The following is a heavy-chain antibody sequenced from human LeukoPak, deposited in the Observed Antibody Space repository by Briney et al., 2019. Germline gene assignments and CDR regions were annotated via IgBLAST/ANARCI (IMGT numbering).Heavy chain of an antibody. Sequence: SETLSLTCTVSGGSISSSSYYWGWIRQPPGKGLEWIGSIYYSGSTYYNPSLKTRVTISVDTSKNQFSLKLSSVTAADTAVYYCARQHKSYYMDVWGKGTTVTVSS. V-gene: IGHV4-39*01. CDR3: ARQHKSYYMDV. J-gene: IGHJ6*03. CDR2: IYYSGST. CDR1: GGSISSSSYY.